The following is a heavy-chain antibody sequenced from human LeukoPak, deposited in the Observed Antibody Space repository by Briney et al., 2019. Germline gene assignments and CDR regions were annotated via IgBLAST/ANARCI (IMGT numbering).Heavy chain of an antibody. Sequence: SETLSLTCTVSGVSISSSNSYWGWIRQPPGKGLEWIGSIYYSGNTYYNASLKSQVSISIDTPKNQFSLKLTSVTAADTAVYYCARQTGSGLFILPGGQGTLVTVSS. D-gene: IGHD3/OR15-3a*01. CDR3: ARQTGSGLFILP. J-gene: IGHJ4*02. CDR2: IYYSGNT. V-gene: IGHV4-39*01. CDR1: GVSISSSNSY.